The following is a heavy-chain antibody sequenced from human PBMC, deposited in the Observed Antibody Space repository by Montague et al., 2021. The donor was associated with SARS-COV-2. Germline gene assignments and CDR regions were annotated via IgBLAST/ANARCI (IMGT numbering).Heavy chain of an antibody. CDR2: INHSGGT. CDR3: ARVRYYGSGTSLGMDV. J-gene: IGHJ6*02. Sequence: ETLSLTCAVYGGSFSGYYWSWIRQPPGKGLEWIGEINHSGGTNYNPSLKSRVTISVDTSKNQFSLRLRSVTAADTAVYYCARVRYYGSGTSLGMDVWGQGTTVTVSS. CDR1: GGSFSGYY. D-gene: IGHD3-10*01. V-gene: IGHV4-34*01.